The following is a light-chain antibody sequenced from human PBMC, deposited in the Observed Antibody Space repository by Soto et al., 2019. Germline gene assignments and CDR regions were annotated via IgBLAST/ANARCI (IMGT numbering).Light chain of an antibody. V-gene: IGKV3-20*01. CDR1: QSIRGDF. J-gene: IGKJ4*01. CDR2: AAS. Sequence: EIVLTQSPGTLSLSPGERATLSCRASQSIRGDFVAWYQQKPGQAPSLLISAASNRATGIPDRFSASGSGTDFSLTIRGLETEDFAVYYCQQYGTSPLTFGGGTKVEIK. CDR3: QQYGTSPLT.